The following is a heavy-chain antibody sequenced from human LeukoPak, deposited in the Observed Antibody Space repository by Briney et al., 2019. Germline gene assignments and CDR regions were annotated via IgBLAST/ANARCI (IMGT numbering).Heavy chain of an antibody. D-gene: IGHD6-6*01. CDR1: GFTLDDYA. CDR2: ISRIRGRK. V-gene: IGHV3-9*03. CDR3: AKDIASSYYYYYMDV. J-gene: IGHJ6*03. Sequence: GWSLTLSCAASGFTLDDYAMHWVRQAPGKGLEWVSVISRIRGRKGYEESVKGRFTISRNNAKNSLNLQMNSLRAEDMALYYCAKDIASSYYYYYMDVWGKGTTVTVSS.